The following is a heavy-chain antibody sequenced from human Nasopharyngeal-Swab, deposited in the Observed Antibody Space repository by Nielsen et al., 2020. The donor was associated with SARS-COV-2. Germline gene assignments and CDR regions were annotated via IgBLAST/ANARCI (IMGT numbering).Heavy chain of an antibody. CDR3: AKDLFTPLDY. CDR2: IRYDGSNK. D-gene: IGHD2-21*01. J-gene: IGHJ4*02. Sequence: WIRQPPGKRLEWVAFIRYDGSNKYYADSVKGRFTISRDNSKNTLYLQMNSLRAEDTAVYYCAKDLFTPLDYWGQGTLVTVSS. V-gene: IGHV3-30*02.